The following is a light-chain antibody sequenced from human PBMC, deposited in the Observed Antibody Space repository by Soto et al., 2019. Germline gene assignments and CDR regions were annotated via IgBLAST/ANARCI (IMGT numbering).Light chain of an antibody. V-gene: IGKV1-27*01. J-gene: IGKJ4*01. CDR2: GAS. Sequence: DIQMTQSPSSLSASIGDRVTITCRASQDIINYLAWFQQKPGKVPKLLIYGASTLQSGVTSRFSGSGSGTDFTLTINSLQPEDVATYYCQDYNTVPLTFGGGTTVEIK. CDR3: QDYNTVPLT. CDR1: QDIINY.